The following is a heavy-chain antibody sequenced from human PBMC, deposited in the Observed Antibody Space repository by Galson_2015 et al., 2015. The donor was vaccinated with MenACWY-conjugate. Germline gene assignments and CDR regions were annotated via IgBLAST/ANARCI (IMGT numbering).Heavy chain of an antibody. CDR1: GYSFTNYW. CDR3: ARLPPGGRSMVV. Sequence: QSGAEVKKPGESLKIPCTGTGYSFTNYWLAWVRQMPGKGLEWMGLIDPVDSNTRYSPSFQGQVTISADKSISTAYLQWTSLRASDAAMYYCARLPPGGRSMVVSGPGTPVTVSS. D-gene: IGHD1-26*01. J-gene: IGHJ6*02. CDR2: IDPVDSNT. V-gene: IGHV5-51*01.